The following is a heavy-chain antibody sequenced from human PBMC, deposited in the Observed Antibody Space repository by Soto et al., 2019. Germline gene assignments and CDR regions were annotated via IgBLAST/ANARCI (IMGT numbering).Heavy chain of an antibody. CDR2: IIPIFGTA. CDR1: GGTFSSYA. CDR3: AHDPERYVWGSYRYDYYYGMDV. V-gene: IGHV1-69*13. Sequence: ASVKVSCKASGGTFSSYAISWVRQAPGQGLEWMGGIIPIFGTANYAQKFQGRVTITADESTSTAYMELSSLRSEDTAVYYCAHDPERYVWGSYRYDYYYGMDVWGQGTTVTVSS. D-gene: IGHD3-16*02. J-gene: IGHJ6*02.